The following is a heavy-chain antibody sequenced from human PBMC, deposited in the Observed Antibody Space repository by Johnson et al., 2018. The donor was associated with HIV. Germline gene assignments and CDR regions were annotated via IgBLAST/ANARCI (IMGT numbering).Heavy chain of an antibody. J-gene: IGHJ3*02. V-gene: IGHV3-66*03. CDR2: IYSGGRT. CDR3: ARGEQWLVPDSEDAFDI. Sequence: VQLVESGGGLMQPGGSLRLSCVASGFTVSNNFMSWVRQAPGKGLEWVSVIYSGGRTYYTDSVKGRFTISRDNSKNTLYLQMNSLRAEDTAVYYCARGEQWLVPDSEDAFDIWGQGTMVTVSS. CDR1: GFTVSNNF. D-gene: IGHD6-19*01.